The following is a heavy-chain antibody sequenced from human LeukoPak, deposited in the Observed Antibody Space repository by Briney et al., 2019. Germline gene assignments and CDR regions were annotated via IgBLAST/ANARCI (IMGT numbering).Heavy chain of an antibody. CDR2: IYYSGST. V-gene: IGHV4-39*07. D-gene: IGHD2-2*01. Sequence: SETLSLTCTVSGGSISSSSYYWGWIRQPPGKGLEWIGSIYYSGSTYYNPSLKSRVTISVDTSKNQFSLKLSSVTAADTAVYYCARDVRQLTTEAWFDPWGQGTLVTVSS. CDR1: GGSISSSSYY. J-gene: IGHJ5*02. CDR3: ARDVRQLTTEAWFDP.